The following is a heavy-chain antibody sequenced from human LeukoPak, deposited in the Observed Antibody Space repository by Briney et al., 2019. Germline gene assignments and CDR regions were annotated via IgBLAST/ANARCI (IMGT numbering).Heavy chain of an antibody. J-gene: IGHJ6*02. CDR1: GFTFSSYW. Sequence: GGSLRLSCAASGFTFSSYWMHWVRQAPGKGLEWVSVIYSGGSTYYADSVKGRFTISRDNSKNTLYLQMNSLRAEDTAVYYCARDGERGYGSGSYFEYYYYGMDVWGQGTMVTVSS. CDR3: ARDGERGYGSGSYFEYYYYGMDV. V-gene: IGHV3-66*01. CDR2: IYSGGST. D-gene: IGHD3-10*01.